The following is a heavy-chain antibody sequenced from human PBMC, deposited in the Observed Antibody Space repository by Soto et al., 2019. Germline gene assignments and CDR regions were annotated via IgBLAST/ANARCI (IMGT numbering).Heavy chain of an antibody. V-gene: IGHV4-59*12. CDR1: GGSISSYY. J-gene: IGHJ4*02. Sequence: SETLSLTCTVSGGSISSYYWSWIRQPPGKGLEWIGYIYYSGSTNYNPSLKSRVTISVDTSKNQFSLKLSSVTAADTAVYYCARDPYGSGSYCRKYYFDYWGQGTLVTVSS. CDR3: ARDPYGSGSYCRKYYFDY. D-gene: IGHD3-10*01. CDR2: IYYSGST.